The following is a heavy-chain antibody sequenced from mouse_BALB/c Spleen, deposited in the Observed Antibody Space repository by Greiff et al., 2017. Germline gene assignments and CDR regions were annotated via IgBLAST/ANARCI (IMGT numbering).Heavy chain of an antibody. V-gene: IGHV14-4*02. D-gene: IGHD2-2*01. CDR1: GFNIKDYY. J-gene: IGHJ3*01. Sequence: EVQLQQSGAELVRPGASVKLSCTASGFNIKDYYVHWVKQRPEQGLEWIGWIDPENGDTEYAPKFQGKANMNADTPSNTALLQLSSLTSEDTAVYYCNAWGYAWFAYWGQGTLVTVSA. CDR3: NAWGYAWFAY. CDR2: IDPENGDT.